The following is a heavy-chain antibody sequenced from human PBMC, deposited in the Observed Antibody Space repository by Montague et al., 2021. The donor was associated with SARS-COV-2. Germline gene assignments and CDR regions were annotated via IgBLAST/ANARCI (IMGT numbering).Heavy chain of an antibody. J-gene: IGHJ6*02. CDR2: IHHSGST. V-gene: IGHV4-39*01. D-gene: IGHD3/OR15-3a*01. CDR3: ARHGYMKDWSGIDV. CDR1: GGSISSSTYY. Sequence: SETLSLTCTVSGGSISSSTYYWGWIRQPPGKGLEWIGSIHHSGSTYYNPSLETRVTISVDAPKNQFSLKLSSVTAADTAVFYCARHGYMKDWSGIDVWGQGTPVTVSS.